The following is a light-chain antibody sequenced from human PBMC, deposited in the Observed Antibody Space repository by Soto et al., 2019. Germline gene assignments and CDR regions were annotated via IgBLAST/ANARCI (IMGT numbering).Light chain of an antibody. Sequence: EIVLTQSPATLSLSPGERATLSCRASQSVSSYLAWYQQKPGQAPRLLIYDASNRATGIPARFSGSGSETDFTLPISSLEPEDFAGYYCQQNSNWQLTFGGGTKLEIK. CDR3: QQNSNWQLT. CDR2: DAS. V-gene: IGKV3-11*01. J-gene: IGKJ4*01. CDR1: QSVSSY.